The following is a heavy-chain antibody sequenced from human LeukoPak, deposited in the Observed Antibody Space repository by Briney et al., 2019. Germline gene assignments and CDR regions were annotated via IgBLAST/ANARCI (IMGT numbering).Heavy chain of an antibody. D-gene: IGHD2-21*01. CDR2: INGRGGII. V-gene: IGHV3-48*03. CDR1: GFTFSSYA. CDR3: AREGDGSRYYFDY. J-gene: IGHJ4*02. Sequence: GGSLRLSCAASGFTFSSYAMHWVRQAPGKGLEWLSHINGRGGIINYADSVKGRFTISRDNARNSLDLHMSSLGAEDTAVYYCAREGDGSRYYFDYWGQGILVTVSS.